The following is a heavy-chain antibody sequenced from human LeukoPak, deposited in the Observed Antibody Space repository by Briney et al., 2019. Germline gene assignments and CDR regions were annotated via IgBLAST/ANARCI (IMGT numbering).Heavy chain of an antibody. CDR2: IYHSGST. Sequence: PSETLSLTCTVSGYSISSGYYWGWIRQPPGKGLEWIGNIYHSGSTYYDPSLKSRVTISVDTSKNQFSLKLSSVTAADTAVYYCARVSGDGDGGYFEYWGQGTLVTVSS. CDR3: ARVSGDGDGGYFEY. J-gene: IGHJ4*02. V-gene: IGHV4-38-2*02. D-gene: IGHD2-21*02. CDR1: GYSISSGYY.